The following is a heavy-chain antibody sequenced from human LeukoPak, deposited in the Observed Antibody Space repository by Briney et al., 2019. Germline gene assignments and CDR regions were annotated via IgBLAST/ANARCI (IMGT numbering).Heavy chain of an antibody. D-gene: IGHD3-3*02. CDR2: IYHSGRT. V-gene: IGHV4-4*02. Sequence: GSLRLSCTASGFTFSSLAMTWVRQPPGKGLEWVGEIYHSGRTNYNPSLKSRVTISVDKSKNQFSLKLTSVTAADTAVYYCAREFHFNYYYYGLDVWGQGTTVTVPS. CDR1: GFTFSSLAM. CDR3: AREFHFNYYYYGLDV. J-gene: IGHJ6*02.